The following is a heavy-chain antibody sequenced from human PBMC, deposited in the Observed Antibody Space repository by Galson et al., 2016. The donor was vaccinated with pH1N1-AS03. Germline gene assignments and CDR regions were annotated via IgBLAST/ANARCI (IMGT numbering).Heavy chain of an antibody. J-gene: IGHJ4*02. D-gene: IGHD6-19*01. V-gene: IGHV1-8*01. Sequence: SVKVSCKASGYTFTSYDINWVRQASGQGLEWMGWVNPSSGNTGYAQKFQGRVTMTKSISIRTAYMELSSLKSEDTAVYYCARRSSSGFDFDYWGQGTLVIVSS. CDR1: GYTFTSYD. CDR2: VNPSSGNT. CDR3: ARRSSSGFDFDY.